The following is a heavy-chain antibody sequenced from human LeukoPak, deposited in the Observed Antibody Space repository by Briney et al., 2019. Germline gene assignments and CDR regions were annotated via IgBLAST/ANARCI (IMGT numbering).Heavy chain of an antibody. J-gene: IGHJ3*02. D-gene: IGHD1-26*01. V-gene: IGHV4-39*02. CDR1: GGSISSSSYY. Sequence: PSETLSLTCTVSGGSISSSSYYWGWIRQPPGKGLEWIGSIYYSGSTYYNPSLKSRVTISVDTSKNQFSLKLSSVTAADTAVYYCARDVSGSSTFDAFDIWGQGTMVTVSS. CDR3: ARDVSGSSTFDAFDI. CDR2: IYYSGST.